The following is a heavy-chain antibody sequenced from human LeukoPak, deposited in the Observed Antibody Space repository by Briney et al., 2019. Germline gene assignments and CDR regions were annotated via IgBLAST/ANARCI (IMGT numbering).Heavy chain of an antibody. D-gene: IGHD3-10*01. V-gene: IGHV4-34*01. CDR1: GGSFSGYY. J-gene: IGHJ4*02. CDR2: INHSGST. Sequence: SSETLSLTCAVYGGSFSGYYWSWIRRPPGKGLEWIGEINHSGSTNYNPSLKSRVTISVDTSKNQFSLKLSSVTAADTAVYYCARAMVRGVIITPLNYWGQGTLVTVSS. CDR3: ARAMVRGVIITPLNY.